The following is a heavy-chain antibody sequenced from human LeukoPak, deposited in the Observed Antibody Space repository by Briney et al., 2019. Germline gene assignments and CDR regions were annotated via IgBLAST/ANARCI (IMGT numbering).Heavy chain of an antibody. CDR2: ISSSSSYI. CDR1: AFTFSSYS. V-gene: IGHV3-21*01. CDR3: ARAYDIVGATELDY. J-gene: IGHJ4*02. Sequence: GGSLRLSCAASAFTFSSYSMNWDRQAPGKGLEWVSSISSSSSYIYYADSVKGRFTISRDNAKNSLYLQMNSLRAEDTAVYYCARAYDIVGATELDYWGQGTLVTVSS. D-gene: IGHD1-26*01.